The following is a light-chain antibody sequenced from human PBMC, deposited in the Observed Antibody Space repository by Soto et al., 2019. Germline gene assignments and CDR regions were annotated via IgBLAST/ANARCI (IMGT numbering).Light chain of an antibody. CDR2: GAS. CDR3: QQYGPT. Sequence: EIVLTQSPGTLSLSPGERATLSCRASQSVSSSYLAWYQQKPGQAPRLLIYGASSRATGIPDRFSGSGSGTDFTLTISRLEPEDFAVYYCQQYGPTFGQGTKVDNK. V-gene: IGKV3-20*01. J-gene: IGKJ1*01. CDR1: QSVSSSY.